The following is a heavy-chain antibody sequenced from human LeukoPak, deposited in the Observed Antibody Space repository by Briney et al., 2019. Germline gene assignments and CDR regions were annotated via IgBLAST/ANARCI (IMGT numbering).Heavy chain of an antibody. CDR3: AKARYYYDSSGYYYAPGLSYFDY. Sequence: GGSLRLFCAASGFTFSSYAMSWVRQAPGKGLEWVSAISGSGGSTYYADSVKGRFTISRDNSKNTLYLQMNSLRAEDTAVYYCAKARYYYDSSGYYYAPGLSYFDYWGQGTLVTVSS. J-gene: IGHJ4*02. CDR1: GFTFSSYA. D-gene: IGHD3-22*01. V-gene: IGHV3-23*01. CDR2: ISGSGGST.